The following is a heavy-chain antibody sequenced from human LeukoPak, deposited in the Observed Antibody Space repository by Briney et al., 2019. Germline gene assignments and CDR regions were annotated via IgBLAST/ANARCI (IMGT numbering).Heavy chain of an antibody. CDR2: ISSKANSYAT. J-gene: IGHJ4*02. D-gene: IGHD2-8*01. V-gene: IGHV3-73*01. CDR3: TRPVPKYDCTNGVCHQVDY. Sequence: QPGGSLRLSCAASGFTFSGSAMHWVRQASGKGLESVGRISSKANSYATAYAASVKGRFTISRDDSKNTAYLQMNSLKTEDTAVYYCTRPVPKYDCTNGVCHQVDYWGQGTLVTVSS. CDR1: GFTFSGSA.